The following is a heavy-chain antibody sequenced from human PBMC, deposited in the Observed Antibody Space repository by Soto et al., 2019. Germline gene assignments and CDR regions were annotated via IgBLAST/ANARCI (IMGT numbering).Heavy chain of an antibody. V-gene: IGHV1-3*01. CDR1: GYTFTSYA. CDR3: ARIQPGHDAFDI. D-gene: IGHD5-18*01. J-gene: IGHJ3*02. CDR2: INAGNGNT. Sequence: ASVKVSCKASGYTFTSYAMHWVRQAPGQRLEWMGWINAGNGNTKYSQKFQGRVTITRDTSASTAYMELSSLRSEDTAVYYCARIQPGHDAFDIWGQGTMVTLSS.